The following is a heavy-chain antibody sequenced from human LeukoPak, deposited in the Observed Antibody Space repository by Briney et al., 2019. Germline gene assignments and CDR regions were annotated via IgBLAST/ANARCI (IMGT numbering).Heavy chain of an antibody. CDR2: SYSGGST. J-gene: IGHJ4*02. V-gene: IGHV3-53*01. Sequence: GGSLRLSCAASGFTVSSNYMSWVRQSPGKGLEWVSVSYSGGSTYYADSVKGRFTISRDNSKNTLYLQMNSLRAEDTAVYYCASPGRYYYGSGSYYTFDYWGQGTLVTVSS. CDR1: GFTVSSNY. CDR3: ASPGRYYYGSGSYYTFDY. D-gene: IGHD3-10*01.